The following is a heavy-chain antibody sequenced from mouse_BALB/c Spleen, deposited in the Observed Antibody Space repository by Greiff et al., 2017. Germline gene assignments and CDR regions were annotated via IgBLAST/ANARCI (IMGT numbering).Heavy chain of an antibody. CDR3: GERGGRDMDY. CDR2: IGGGGST. V-gene: IGHV2-6-5*01. D-gene: IGHD1-1*02. J-gene: IGHJ4*01. CDR1: GFSLTDYG. Sequence: VQLVESGPGLVAPSQSLSITCTASGFSLTDYGVSWIRQPPGKGLEWLGVIGGGGSTYYNSALKCRLSISKDNTKIQVFLIMNSLQTDDTAMYYCGERGGRDMDYWGQGTAVTVSA.